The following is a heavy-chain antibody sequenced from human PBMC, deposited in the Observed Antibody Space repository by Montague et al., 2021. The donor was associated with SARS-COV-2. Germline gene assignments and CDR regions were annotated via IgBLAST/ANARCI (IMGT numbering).Heavy chain of an antibody. V-gene: IGHV4-34*01. CDR3: ARVRAVPAAMRIFSLGRSYDGRDV. CDR2: ISQKENT. J-gene: IGHJ6*02. CDR1: GWWYSGDD. D-gene: IGHD2-2*01. Sequence: SETLSLTCSGQGWWYSGDDWKSIRQTPSKQLDWYAEISQKENTNYNPSLKSRVTISVDTSKNQFSLKLSSVTAADTAVYYCARVRAVPAAMRIFSLGRSYDGRDVWGQGTTVTVSS.